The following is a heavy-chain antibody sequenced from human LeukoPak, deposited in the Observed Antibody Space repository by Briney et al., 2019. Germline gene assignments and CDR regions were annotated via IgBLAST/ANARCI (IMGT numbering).Heavy chain of an antibody. J-gene: IGHJ5*02. CDR2: INWNGGST. D-gene: IGHD3-10*01. V-gene: IGHV3-20*04. CDR1: GFTFDDYG. CDR3: ARRRGNWFDP. Sequence: GGSLRLSCAASGFTFDDYGMSWVRQAPGKGLEWVSGINWNGGSTGYADSVKGRFTISRDNAKNSLYLQMNSLTVEDTAVYYCARRRGNWFDPWGQGILVTVSS.